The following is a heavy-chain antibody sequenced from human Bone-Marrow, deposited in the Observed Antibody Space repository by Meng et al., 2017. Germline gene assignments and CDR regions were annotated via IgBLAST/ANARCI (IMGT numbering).Heavy chain of an antibody. CDR2: INHSGST. D-gene: IGHD6-19*01. J-gene: IGHJ1*01. V-gene: IGHV4-34*01. CDR3: ARGRSSGWYRPEYFQH. CDR1: GGSCSGYY. Sequence: QAQVHRRGAGLLKPSDTQSLPCAVSGGSCSGYYWSWIRQPPGKGLEWIGEINHSGSTNYNPSLKSRVNISVDTSKNQFSLKLSSVTAADTAVYYCARGRSSGWYRPEYFQHWGQGTLVTVSS.